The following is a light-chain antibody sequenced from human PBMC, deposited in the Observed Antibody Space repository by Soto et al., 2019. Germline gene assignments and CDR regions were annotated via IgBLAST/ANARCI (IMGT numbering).Light chain of an antibody. Sequence: EVVLTQSPGTLSLSPGERATLSCRASQSVISNYLAWYQQKPGQAPRLLIYAASSRATGIPDRFTGSGSGTAFTLTVSRLEPEDYAVYYCQQYGTSPRTFGQGTKVEIK. CDR3: QQYGTSPRT. CDR2: AAS. V-gene: IGKV3-20*01. CDR1: QSVISNY. J-gene: IGKJ1*01.